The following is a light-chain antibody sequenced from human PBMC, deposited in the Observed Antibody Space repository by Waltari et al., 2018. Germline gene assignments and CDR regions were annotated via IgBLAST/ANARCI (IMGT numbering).Light chain of an antibody. Sequence: SYELTQPPSVSVSPGQTARITCSGNTLSYQYTFWYQQKPGQAPVLVIYKDRERPSGIPDRFSGSSSGTVVTLTISGVQAEDEADYYCQSADSSSNYRVFGGGTKLTVL. CDR3: QSADSSSNYRV. V-gene: IGLV3-25*03. CDR2: KDR. CDR1: TLSYQY. J-gene: IGLJ3*02.